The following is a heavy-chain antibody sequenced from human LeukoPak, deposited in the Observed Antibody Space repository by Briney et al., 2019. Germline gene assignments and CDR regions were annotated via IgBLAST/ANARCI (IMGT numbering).Heavy chain of an antibody. CDR3: AKDRRPTVY. CDR1: GFTFSSYE. D-gene: IGHD4-17*01. J-gene: IGHJ4*02. CDR2: IRYDGSNK. Sequence: PGGSLRLSCAASGFTFSSYEMNWVRQAPGKGLEWVAFIRYDGSNKYYADSVKGRFTISRDNSKNTLYLQMNSLRAEDTAVYYCAKDRRPTVYWGQGTLVTVSS. V-gene: IGHV3-30*02.